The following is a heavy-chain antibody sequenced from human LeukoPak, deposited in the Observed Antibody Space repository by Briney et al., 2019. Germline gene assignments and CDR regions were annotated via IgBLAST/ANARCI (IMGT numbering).Heavy chain of an antibody. Sequence: PGGSLRLSCAASGFTFSSYWMSWVRQAPGKGLEWVANIKQDGSEKYYVDSVKGRFTISRDNAKNSLYLQMNSLRAEDTAVYYCARVTYDFWSGYYWLYYYYYMDVWGKGTTVTVSS. CDR2: IKQDGSEK. J-gene: IGHJ6*03. CDR1: GFTFSSYW. D-gene: IGHD3-3*01. CDR3: ARVTYDFWSGYYWLYYYYYMDV. V-gene: IGHV3-7*01.